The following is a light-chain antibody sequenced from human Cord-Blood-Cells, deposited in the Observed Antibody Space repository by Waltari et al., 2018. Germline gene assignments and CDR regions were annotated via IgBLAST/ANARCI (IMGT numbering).Light chain of an antibody. CDR3: CSYAGSYTWV. Sequence: QSALPQPRSVSGSPGQSVTISCTGTSSDVGGSNYVPWYQQHPGKAPKPMIYDVSKRPSGVPDRFSGSKSGNTASLTISGLQAEDEADYYCCSYAGSYTWVFGGGTKLTVL. V-gene: IGLV2-11*01. CDR1: SSDVGGSNY. CDR2: DVS. J-gene: IGLJ3*02.